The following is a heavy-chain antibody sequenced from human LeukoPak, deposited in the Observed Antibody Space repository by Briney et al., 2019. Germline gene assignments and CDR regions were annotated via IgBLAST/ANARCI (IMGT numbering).Heavy chain of an antibody. V-gene: IGHV1-24*01. Sequence: ASVKVSCKVSGYTLTELSMHWVRQAPGKGLEWMGGFDPEDGGIIYAQKFQGRVTMTEDTSTDTAYMELSSLRSEDTAVYYCATELLGFYDISGYYYSLDYWGQGTLVTVSS. CDR2: FDPEDGGI. J-gene: IGHJ4*02. CDR1: GYTLTELS. CDR3: ATELLGFYDISGYYYSLDY. D-gene: IGHD3-22*01.